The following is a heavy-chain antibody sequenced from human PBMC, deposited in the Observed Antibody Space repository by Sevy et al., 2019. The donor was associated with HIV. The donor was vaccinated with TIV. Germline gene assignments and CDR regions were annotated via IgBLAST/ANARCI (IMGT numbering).Heavy chain of an antibody. CDR1: GYSFTSYW. CDR3: ARHPRPARRRLAFDGMDV. D-gene: IGHD6-6*01. J-gene: IGHJ6*02. CDR2: IYPGDSDT. Sequence: GESLKSSCKGSGYSFTSYWIGWVRQMPGKGLEWMGIIYPGDSDTRYSPSFQGQVTISAEKSISTAYLQWSGLKASDTAMYYCARHPRPARRRLAFDGMDVWGQGTTVTVSS. V-gene: IGHV5-51*01.